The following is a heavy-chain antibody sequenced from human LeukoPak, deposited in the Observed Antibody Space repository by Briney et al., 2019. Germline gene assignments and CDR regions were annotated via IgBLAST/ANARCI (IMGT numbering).Heavy chain of an antibody. D-gene: IGHD3-22*01. J-gene: IGHJ3*02. V-gene: IGHV4-61*02. Sequence: SETLSLTCTVSGGSITSGSHYWSWIRQPAGKGLEWIGRLSTSGSSNYNPSLKSRVTISVDTSKNHFSLNLNSVTAADTAVYYCASRTDYYDTSGPAFDIWGQGTMVTVSS. CDR2: LSTSGSS. CDR1: GGSITSGSHY. CDR3: ASRTDYYDTSGPAFDI.